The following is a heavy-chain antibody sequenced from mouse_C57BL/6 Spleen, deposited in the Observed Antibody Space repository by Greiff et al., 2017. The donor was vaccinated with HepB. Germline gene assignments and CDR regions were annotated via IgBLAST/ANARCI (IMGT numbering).Heavy chain of an antibody. D-gene: IGHD1-1*01. Sequence: LKESEGGLVQPGSSMKLSCTASGFTFSDYYMAWVRQVPEKGLEWVANINYDGSSTYYLDSLKSRFIISRDNAKNILYLQMSSLKSEDTATYYCAREGYGSIFDYWGQGTTLTVSS. J-gene: IGHJ2*01. CDR2: INYDGSST. CDR1: GFTFSDYY. V-gene: IGHV5-16*01. CDR3: AREGYGSIFDY.